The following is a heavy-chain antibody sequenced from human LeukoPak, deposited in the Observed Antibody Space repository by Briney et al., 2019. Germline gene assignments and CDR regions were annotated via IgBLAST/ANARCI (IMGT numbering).Heavy chain of an antibody. V-gene: IGHV3-21*04. Sequence: PGGSLRLSCAASGFTFSHHNMNWVRQAPGKGLEWVSSIDSSSTYLYYADSVKGRFTISRDNAKNSLYLQMNSLRAEDTAVYYCARSWKLATATPPGKVWGQGTLVTVSS. CDR3: ARSWKLATATPPGKV. J-gene: IGHJ4*02. D-gene: IGHD6-13*01. CDR1: GFTFSHHN. CDR2: IDSSSTYL.